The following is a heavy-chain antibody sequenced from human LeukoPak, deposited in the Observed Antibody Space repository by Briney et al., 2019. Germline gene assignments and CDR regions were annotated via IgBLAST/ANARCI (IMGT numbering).Heavy chain of an antibody. CDR2: IYYSGST. J-gene: IGHJ4*02. CDR3: ARRPTGDPKFDY. D-gene: IGHD7-27*01. V-gene: IGHV4-59*08. Sequence: SETLSLTCTVSGGSISSYYWSWIRQPPGQGLEWIGYIYYSGSTSSNPSFKSRLTISLDTSKNRFSLKLSTVTAADTAVYYCARRPTGDPKFDYWGQGTLVTVSS. CDR1: GGSISSYY.